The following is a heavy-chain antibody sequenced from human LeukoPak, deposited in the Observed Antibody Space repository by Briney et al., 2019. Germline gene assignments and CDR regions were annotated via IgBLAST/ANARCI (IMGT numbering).Heavy chain of an antibody. D-gene: IGHD1-1*01. Sequence: GGSLRLSCAASGFTVSSNYMSWVRQAPGKGLEWVSVIYSGGSTYYADSVKGRFTISRDNAKNSLYLQMNSLRAEDTAVYYCARDTNWNDRFDYWGQGTLVTVSS. CDR1: GFTVSSNY. J-gene: IGHJ4*02. CDR3: ARDTNWNDRFDY. CDR2: IYSGGST. V-gene: IGHV3-66*01.